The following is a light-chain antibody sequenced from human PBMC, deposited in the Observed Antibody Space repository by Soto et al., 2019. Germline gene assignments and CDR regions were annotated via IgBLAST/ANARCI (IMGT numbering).Light chain of an antibody. V-gene: IGKV1-9*01. CDR2: GAS. CDR3: QQLNSFLAYT. Sequence: DIQLTQSPSFLSASVGDRVTITCRASQGISSYLAWYQQKPGKAPKLLIYGASTLQSGVPSRFSGSGSGTEFTLTISSLQAEDFATYYCQQLNSFLAYTFGQGTKLEIK. J-gene: IGKJ2*01. CDR1: QGISSY.